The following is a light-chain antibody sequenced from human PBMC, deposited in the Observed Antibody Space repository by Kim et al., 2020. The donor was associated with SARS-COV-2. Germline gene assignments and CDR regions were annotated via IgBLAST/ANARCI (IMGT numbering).Light chain of an antibody. CDR2: GAS. V-gene: IGKV3-15*01. J-gene: IGKJ4*01. CDR1: QSISSN. Sequence: EIVMTQSPATLSVSPGERATLSCRASQSISSNLAWYQQKPGQAPRLLIYGASTRATDVPARFSGSGSGTDFTLTISSLQSEDFAVYYCQQYNKWPPLTFGGGTKLEIK. CDR3: QQYNKWPPLT.